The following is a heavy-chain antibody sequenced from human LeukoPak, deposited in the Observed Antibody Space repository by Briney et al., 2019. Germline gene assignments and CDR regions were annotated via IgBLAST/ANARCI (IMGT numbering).Heavy chain of an antibody. J-gene: IGHJ4*02. V-gene: IGHV4-39*01. CDR2: IYYSGST. D-gene: IGHD4-17*01. CDR1: GGSISSSSYY. CDR3: ASPGPSTTVTPFDY. Sequence: SETLSLTCTVSGGSISSSSYYWGWIRQPPGKGLEWIGSIYYSGSTYYNPSLKGRVTISVDTSKNQFSLKLSSVTAADTAVYYCASPGPSTTVTPFDYWGQGTLVTVSS.